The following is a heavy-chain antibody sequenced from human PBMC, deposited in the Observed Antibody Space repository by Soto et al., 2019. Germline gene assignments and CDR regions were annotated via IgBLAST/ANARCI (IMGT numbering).Heavy chain of an antibody. Sequence: GGSLRLSCAASGFTFSSYGMHWVRQAPGKGLEWVAVIWYDGSNKYYADSVKGRFTISRDNSKNTLYLQMNSLRAEDTAVYYCARDEQWLVRFYFGFWGRGTLVTVSS. CDR3: ARDEQWLVRFYFGF. D-gene: IGHD6-19*01. J-gene: IGHJ4*02. V-gene: IGHV3-33*01. CDR2: IWYDGSNK. CDR1: GFTFSSYG.